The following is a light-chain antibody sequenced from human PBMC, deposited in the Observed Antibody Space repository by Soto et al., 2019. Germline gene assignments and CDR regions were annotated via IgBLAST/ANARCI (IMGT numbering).Light chain of an antibody. CDR2: AAS. CDR3: QQFCSYPRT. CDR1: QGISSY. J-gene: IGKJ1*01. Sequence: IQLTQSPSSLSASVGDRVTITCRASQGISSYVAWYQQSPVKAPKLLIYAASTLQSGVPSRFSGSGSATDFTLTISSLQPEDFATYYCQQFCSYPRTFGQGTKVEIK. V-gene: IGKV1-9*01.